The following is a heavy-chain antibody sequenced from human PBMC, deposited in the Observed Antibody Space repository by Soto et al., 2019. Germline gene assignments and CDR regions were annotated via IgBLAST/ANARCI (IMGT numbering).Heavy chain of an antibody. Sequence: EVQVLESGGGSVQPGGSLRLSCAASGFTFSNFAMSWVRHAPGKGLEWVSEITGSTGTTYYADSVKGRFIISRDNSKNTVHLQMNSLRAEDTAVYYCAKVTSSSPDSMDVWGKGTTVTVS. V-gene: IGHV3-23*01. CDR1: GFTFSNFA. D-gene: IGHD2-2*01. CDR2: ITGSTGTT. J-gene: IGHJ6*03. CDR3: AKVTSSSPDSMDV.